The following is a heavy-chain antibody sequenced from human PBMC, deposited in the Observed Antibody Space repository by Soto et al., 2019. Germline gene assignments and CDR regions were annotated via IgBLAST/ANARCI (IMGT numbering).Heavy chain of an antibody. V-gene: IGHV3-33*01. D-gene: IGHD5-18*01. J-gene: IGHJ4*02. CDR1: GFTFSSYG. Sequence: LSLTCAASGFTFSSYGMHWVRQAPGKGLEWVAVIWYDGSNKYYADSVKGRFTISRDNSKNTLYLQMNSLRAEDTAVYYCAREVRVGGDSYGYYFDYWGQGTLVTVSS. CDR3: AREVRVGGDSYGYYFDY. CDR2: IWYDGSNK.